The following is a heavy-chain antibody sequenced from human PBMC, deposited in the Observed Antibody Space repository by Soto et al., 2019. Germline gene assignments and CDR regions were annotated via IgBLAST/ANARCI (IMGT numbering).Heavy chain of an antibody. Sequence: TLSLTCAVYGGSFSGYYWSWIRQPPGKGLEWIGEINHSGSTNYDPSLKSRVTISVDTSKNQFSLKLSSVTAADTAVYYCARDRWNWNFQGYYYYGMDVWGQGTTVTVSS. CDR2: INHSGST. D-gene: IGHD1-7*01. CDR3: ARDRWNWNFQGYYYYGMDV. V-gene: IGHV4-34*01. J-gene: IGHJ6*02. CDR1: GGSFSGYY.